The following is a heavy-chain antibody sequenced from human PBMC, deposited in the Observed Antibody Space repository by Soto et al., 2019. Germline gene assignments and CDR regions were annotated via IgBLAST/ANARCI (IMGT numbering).Heavy chain of an antibody. CDR1: GGSISSYY. CDR2: IYTSGST. J-gene: IGHJ4*02. V-gene: IGHV4-4*07. CDR3: ARDQLAAGSYYFDY. Sequence: QVQLQESGPGLVKPSETLSLTCTVSGGSISSYYWSWIRQPAGKGLEWIGRIYTSGSTNYNPSLKSRVTMSVDTSKNQFSLKLSSVTAADTAVYYCARDQLAAGSYYFDYWGQGTLVTVSS. D-gene: IGHD6-13*01.